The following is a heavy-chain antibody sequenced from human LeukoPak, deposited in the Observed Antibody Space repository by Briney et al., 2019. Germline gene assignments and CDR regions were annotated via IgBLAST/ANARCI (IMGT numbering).Heavy chain of an antibody. D-gene: IGHD3-9*01. CDR1: GFTFSTYG. J-gene: IGHJ4*02. CDR3: AKDEYFDWLSSTLH. V-gene: IGHV3-23*01. CDR2: IPSGGGT. Sequence: GGTLRLSCAASGFTFSTYGMSWVRQAPGKGLQWVSTIPSGGGTYYADSVKGRFTISRDNSKNTLYLQMNSLQSEDTAVYYCAKDEYFDWLSSTLHWGQGILVTVSS.